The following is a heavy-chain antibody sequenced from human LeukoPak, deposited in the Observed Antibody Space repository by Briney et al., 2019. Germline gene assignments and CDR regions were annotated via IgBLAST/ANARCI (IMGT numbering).Heavy chain of an antibody. CDR1: GFTFSTYA. V-gene: IGHV3-23*01. CDR2: ISGSGDST. J-gene: IGHJ6*02. CDR3: AKVKGGYGPLRDMDV. Sequence: PGGSLRLSCAASGFTFSTYAMSWVRQAPGKGLEWVSAISGSGDSTSYADSVMGRFTISRDNSKNTLYLQMNSLRVEDTAGYYCAKVKGGYGPLRDMDVWGQGTTVTVSS. D-gene: IGHD3-10*01.